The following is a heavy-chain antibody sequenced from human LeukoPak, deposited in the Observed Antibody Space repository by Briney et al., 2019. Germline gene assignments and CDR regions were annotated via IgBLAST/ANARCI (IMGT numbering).Heavy chain of an antibody. CDR2: INPNSGGT. Sequence: ASVKVSCKASGYTFTDYYMHWVRQAPGQGLEWMGWINPNSGGTNYAQKFQGRVTMTRDTSISTAYMELSRLRSDDTAVYYCARGDYYVSHASDIWGQGTMVTVSS. CDR3: ARGDYYVSHASDI. D-gene: IGHD3-10*02. V-gene: IGHV1-2*02. J-gene: IGHJ3*02. CDR1: GYTFTDYY.